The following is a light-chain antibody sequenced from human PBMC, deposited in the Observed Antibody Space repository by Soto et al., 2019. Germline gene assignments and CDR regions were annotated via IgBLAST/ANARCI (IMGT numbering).Light chain of an antibody. J-gene: IGKJ2*01. CDR1: QTINNW. V-gene: IGKV1-5*01. CDR3: QQYKNWPLT. Sequence: DIQMTQSPSTLSASIGDRATITCRASQTINNWLAWYQQKPGKPPNLLIYHASNWATGVPSRFSGSAFGSEFTLTISRLQSDDFAVYYCQQYKNWPLTFGQGTKVEIK. CDR2: HAS.